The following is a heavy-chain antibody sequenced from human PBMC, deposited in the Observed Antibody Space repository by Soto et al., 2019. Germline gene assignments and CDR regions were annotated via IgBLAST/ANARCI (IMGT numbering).Heavy chain of an antibody. V-gene: IGHV1-69*01. Sequence: QVQLVQSGAEMKKPGSSVKVSCKASGGTFGSFALTWVRQAPGQGLEWMGGIIPMFGTANYAEKFQSRVTITGVESTSTGYLEMRSWGHGDTAVYYCASNPPMMTFGGVAGYIVDNWGQGPRVTVSS. D-gene: IGHD3-16*01. J-gene: IGHJ4*02. CDR1: GGTFGSFA. CDR2: IIPMFGTA. CDR3: ASNPPMMTFGGVAGYIVDN.